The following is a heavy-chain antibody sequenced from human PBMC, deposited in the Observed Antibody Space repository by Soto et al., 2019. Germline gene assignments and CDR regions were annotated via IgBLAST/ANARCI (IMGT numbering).Heavy chain of an antibody. Sequence: GGSLRLSCSASGFTFSDRGFHWVRQAPGKGLEWVAVISYDGSDKYYADSVKGRFTISRDNSKKTLYLQMTSLRADDTAVYYCARDASSVTSRAPADSLGQGTLVTVSS. J-gene: IGHJ5*02. CDR1: GFTFSDRG. V-gene: IGHV3-30*03. CDR3: ARDASSVTSRAPADS. D-gene: IGHD3-16*01. CDR2: ISYDGSDK.